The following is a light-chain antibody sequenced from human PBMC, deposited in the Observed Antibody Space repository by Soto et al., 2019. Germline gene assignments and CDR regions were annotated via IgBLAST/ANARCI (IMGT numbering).Light chain of an antibody. Sequence: EIVLTQSPGTLSLSPGERATLSCRASQSVSSKYLGWYQQKPGQAPRLLIYGASSRATGIPDRFSGSGSGTDFTLTISRLEPEDPAEYYCHQYSMSTPFTFGPGTKVDIK. J-gene: IGKJ3*01. CDR3: HQYSMSTPFT. CDR1: QSVSSKY. V-gene: IGKV3-20*01. CDR2: GAS.